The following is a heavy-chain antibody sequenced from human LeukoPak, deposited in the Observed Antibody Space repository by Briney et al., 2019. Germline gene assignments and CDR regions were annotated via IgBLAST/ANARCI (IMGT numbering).Heavy chain of an antibody. V-gene: IGHV3-53*01. J-gene: IGHJ4*02. D-gene: IGHD5-24*01. CDR1: GFTVSSKY. CDR3: AREGEKGDGYNHGFDY. Sequence: GGSLRLSCATSGFTVSSKYMSWVRQAPGRGLEWVAVVRKVGTTVYIDSVKGRFTISRDTSKNTLNLQMNSLRAEDTAVYYCAREGEKGDGYNHGFDYWGQGTLVTVSS. CDR2: VRKVGTT.